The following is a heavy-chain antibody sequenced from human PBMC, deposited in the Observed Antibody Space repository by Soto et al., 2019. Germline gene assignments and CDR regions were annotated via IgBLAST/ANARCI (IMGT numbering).Heavy chain of an antibody. Sequence: SETLSLTCTVSGCSISSYYWSWIRQPPGKGLEWIGYIYYSGSTNYNPSLKSRVTISVDTSKNQFSLKLSSVTAADTAVYYCASLYDFSLPYYMDVWGKGTTVTVSS. CDR2: IYYSGST. J-gene: IGHJ6*03. D-gene: IGHD3-3*01. CDR1: GCSISSYY. V-gene: IGHV4-59*01. CDR3: ASLYDFSLPYYMDV.